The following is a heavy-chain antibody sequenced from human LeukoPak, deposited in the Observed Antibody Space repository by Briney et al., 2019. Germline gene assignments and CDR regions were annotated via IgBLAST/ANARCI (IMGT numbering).Heavy chain of an antibody. V-gene: IGHV3-23*01. D-gene: IGHD2-15*01. J-gene: IGHJ6*02. Sequence: GALRLSCAASGFTFRNYAMSWVRQAPGKGLEWVSAISGSGGTTYHADSVKGRFTISRDNSKNTLYLQMNTLRAEDTAVYYCAREQVAAAYYYYGMDVWGQGTTVTVSS. CDR1: GFTFRNYA. CDR3: AREQVAAAYYYYGMDV. CDR2: ISGSGGTT.